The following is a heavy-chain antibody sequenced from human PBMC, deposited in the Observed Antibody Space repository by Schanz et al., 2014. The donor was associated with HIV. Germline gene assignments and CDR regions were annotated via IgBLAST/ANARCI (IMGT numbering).Heavy chain of an antibody. V-gene: IGHV3-23*01. CDR2: IIGVGTNT. D-gene: IGHD4-17*01. CDR1: GFTFSNYA. CDR3: AKGYGDYYWYFEP. J-gene: IGHJ2*01. Sequence: EVQLLESGGGLVQPGGSLRLSCAASGFTFSNYAINWVRQTPEKGLEWVASIIGVGTNTYLANSVRGRFTISRDNSKNTVYLQMNSLRADDTAVYYCAKGYGDYYWYFEPWGRGTLVTVSS.